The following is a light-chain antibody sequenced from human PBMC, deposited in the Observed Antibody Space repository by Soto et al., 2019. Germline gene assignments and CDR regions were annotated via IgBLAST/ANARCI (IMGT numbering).Light chain of an antibody. Sequence: EVVLTQSPATPSLSPGEGATLSCRASQSVKSYLAWYQQKPGQAPRLLIYDASTRATGIPARFSGSGSGTDFTLTISSLEPEDFAVYYCQQRSNWPRYTFGQGTKLEIK. CDR1: QSVKSY. J-gene: IGKJ2*01. CDR3: QQRSNWPRYT. V-gene: IGKV3-11*01. CDR2: DAS.